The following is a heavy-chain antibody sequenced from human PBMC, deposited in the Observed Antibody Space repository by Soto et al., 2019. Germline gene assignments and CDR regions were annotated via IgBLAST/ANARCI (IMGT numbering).Heavy chain of an antibody. CDR2: IYYSGST. V-gene: IGHV4-30-4*01. CDR3: ARGVVPAAIASPVVDY. J-gene: IGHJ4*02. Sequence: NPSETLSLTCTVSGGSISSGDYYWSWIRQPPGKGLEWIGYIYYSGSTYYNPSLKSRVTISVDTSKNQFSLKLSSVTAADTAVYYCARGVVPAAIASPVVDYWGQGTLVTVSS. CDR1: GGSISSGDYY. D-gene: IGHD2-2*01.